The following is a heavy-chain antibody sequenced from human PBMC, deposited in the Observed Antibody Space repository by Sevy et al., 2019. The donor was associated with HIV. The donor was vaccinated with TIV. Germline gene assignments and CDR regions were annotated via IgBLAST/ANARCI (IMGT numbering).Heavy chain of an antibody. J-gene: IGHJ1*01. Sequence: GGSLRLSCAASGFTFSNVWMSWVRQAPGKGLGWVANVKSKIDGGKTDYGAPVKGRFTISRDDSKKTLSLQMNSLKTEDTAVYYCTTGGSLFQHWGQGTLVTVSS. V-gene: IGHV3-15*01. CDR2: VKSKIDGGKT. D-gene: IGHD3-16*01. CDR3: TTGGSLFQH. CDR1: GFTFSNVW.